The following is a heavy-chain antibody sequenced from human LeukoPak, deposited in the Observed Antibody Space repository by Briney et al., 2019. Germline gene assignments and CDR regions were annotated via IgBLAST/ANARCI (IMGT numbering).Heavy chain of an antibody. Sequence: GGSLRLSCAASGFTFSSYSMNWVRQAPGKGLEWVSYISSSSSTIYYADSVKGRFTISRDNAKNSLYLQMNSLRAEDTAVYYCARASLVPYYYYMDVWGKGTTVTVSS. CDR2: ISSSSSTI. CDR3: ARASLVPYYYYMDV. J-gene: IGHJ6*03. V-gene: IGHV3-48*01. D-gene: IGHD2-21*01. CDR1: GFTFSSYS.